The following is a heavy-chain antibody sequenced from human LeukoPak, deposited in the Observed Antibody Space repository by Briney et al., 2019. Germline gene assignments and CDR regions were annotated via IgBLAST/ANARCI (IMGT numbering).Heavy chain of an antibody. D-gene: IGHD2-2*01. Sequence: PGGSLRLSCAASGFTISSNYKSWVRDAQAKGLERVSVISGIGGSTYYADSVKGRFTISRDNSKNTLYLQMSSLRAEDTAVYYCAKATSPNIGVVPACSNWGQGTLVTVSS. CDR1: GFTISSNY. CDR3: AKATSPNIGVVPACSN. CDR2: ISGIGGST. V-gene: IGHV3-23*01. J-gene: IGHJ4*02.